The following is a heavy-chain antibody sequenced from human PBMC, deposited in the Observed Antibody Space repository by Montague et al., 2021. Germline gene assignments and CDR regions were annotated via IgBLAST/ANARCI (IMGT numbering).Heavy chain of an antibody. Sequence: SLRLSCAASGFPFSSYAMSWVRQAPGKGLEWVSTLTSNGAYTYHADAVEGRFTISGDNSKNTLYLQMNSLRVGDTAVYFCANEGTTSPGYLQYWGQGTLVTVSS. CDR1: GFPFSSYA. J-gene: IGHJ1*01. D-gene: IGHD1-1*01. V-gene: IGHV3-23*01. CDR2: LTSNGAYT. CDR3: ANEGTTSPGYLQY.